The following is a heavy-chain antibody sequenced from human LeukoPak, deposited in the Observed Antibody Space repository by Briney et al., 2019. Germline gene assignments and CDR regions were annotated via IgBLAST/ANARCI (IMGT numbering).Heavy chain of an antibody. J-gene: IGHJ3*01. V-gene: IGHV3-7*03. CDR3: ARSSYSSSSSV. CDR2: INSDGSEG. CDR1: GFTFSGFW. D-gene: IGHD6-6*01. Sequence: GGSLRLSCAVSGFTFSGFWMSWSRQAPGKGLEWVASINSDGSEGYYADVVKGRFTISRDNAKNSLYLQINSLRAEDTAVYYCARSSYSSSSSVWGRGTMVTVSS.